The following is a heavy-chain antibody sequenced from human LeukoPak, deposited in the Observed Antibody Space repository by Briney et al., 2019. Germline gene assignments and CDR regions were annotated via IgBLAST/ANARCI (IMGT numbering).Heavy chain of an antibody. CDR3: ARDYYYGSGSYSYYYYGMDV. CDR2: ISAYNGNT. J-gene: IGHJ6*02. CDR1: GYTFTSYD. D-gene: IGHD3-10*01. Sequence: ASVKVSCKASGYTFTSYDINWVRQATGQGLEWMGWISAYNGNTNYAQKLQGRVTMTTDTSTSTAYMELRSLRSDDTAVYYCARDYYYGSGSYSYYYYGMDVWGQGTTVTVSS. V-gene: IGHV1-18*01.